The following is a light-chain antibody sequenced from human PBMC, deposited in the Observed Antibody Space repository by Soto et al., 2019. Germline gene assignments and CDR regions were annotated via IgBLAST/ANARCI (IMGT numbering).Light chain of an antibody. CDR2: DAS. V-gene: IGKV3-11*01. CDR1: QSVSSY. Sequence: EIVLTLSPATLSLSTGERATLSCRASQSVSSYLAWYQQKPGQAPRLLIYDASNRATGIPARFSGSGSGTDFTLTISSPEPEDFAVYYCQQRSNWPWTFGQGTKVDIK. CDR3: QQRSNWPWT. J-gene: IGKJ1*01.